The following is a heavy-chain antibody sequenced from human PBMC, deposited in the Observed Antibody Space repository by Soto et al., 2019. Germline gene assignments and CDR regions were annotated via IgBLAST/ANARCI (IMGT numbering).Heavy chain of an antibody. CDR3: AREIAADPNWFDP. V-gene: IGHV1-69*13. J-gene: IGHJ5*02. D-gene: IGHD6-13*01. CDR2: IIPIFGTA. CDR1: GGTFSSYA. Sequence: GASVKVSCKACGGTFSSYAISWVRQAPGQGLEWMGGIIPIFGTANYAQKFQGRVTITADESTSTAYMELSSLRSEDTAVYYCAREIAADPNWFDPWGQGTLVTVSS.